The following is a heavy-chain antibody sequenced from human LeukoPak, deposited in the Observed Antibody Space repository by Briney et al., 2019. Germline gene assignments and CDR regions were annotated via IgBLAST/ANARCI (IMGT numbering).Heavy chain of an antibody. Sequence: PGGSLRLSCAAFGFTFNNYWMHWVRQAPGKGLVWVSRVDSDGTTTAYADSVKGRFTVSRDNAKNTVFLQMNSLGAEDTAVYYCVRDRIGFDPWGQGTLVTVSS. D-gene: IGHD3-16*02. CDR2: VDSDGTTT. CDR3: VRDRIGFDP. J-gene: IGHJ5*02. CDR1: GFTFNNYW. V-gene: IGHV3-74*01.